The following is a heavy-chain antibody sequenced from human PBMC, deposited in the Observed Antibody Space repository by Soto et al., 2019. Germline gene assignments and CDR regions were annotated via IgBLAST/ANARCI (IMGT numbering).Heavy chain of an antibody. J-gene: IGHJ4*02. CDR3: ARELSTSGDLDY. CDR1: GFTFSSHS. D-gene: IGHD3-10*01. V-gene: IGHV3-30-3*01. CDR2: ISYDGSIK. Sequence: QVQLVESGGGVVQPGRSLRLSCAASGFTFSSHSIQWVRQAPGKGLEWVAVISYDGSIKYYADSVKGRFTISRDNSKKTAYLQMNSLRAEETAVFYCARELSTSGDLDYWGQGTLVIVSS.